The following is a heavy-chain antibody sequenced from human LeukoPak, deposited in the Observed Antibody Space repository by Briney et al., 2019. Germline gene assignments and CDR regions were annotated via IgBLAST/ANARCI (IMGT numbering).Heavy chain of an antibody. D-gene: IGHD6-13*01. Sequence: SETLSLTCTVSGGSISSGDYYWSWICQPPGKGLEWIGHTHYSGITYYSPSFKSRLTISVDTSKNQFSLKLSSVTAADTAVYHCARARASSSSWYYFDYWGQGTLVTVSS. J-gene: IGHJ4*02. CDR1: GGSISSGDYY. V-gene: IGHV4-30-4*08. CDR2: THYSGIT. CDR3: ARARASSSSWYYFDY.